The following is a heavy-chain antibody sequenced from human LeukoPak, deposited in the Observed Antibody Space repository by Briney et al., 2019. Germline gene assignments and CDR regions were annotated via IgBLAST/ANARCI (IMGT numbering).Heavy chain of an antibody. D-gene: IGHD3-10*01. V-gene: IGHV4-59*01. CDR2: INHSGST. Sequence: PSETLSLTCTVSSGLSTYWRSWVRQPPGKGLEWIGYINHSGSTNYNPSLKSRVTISVDTSKNQFSLKVNSVTAADTAMSYCARVEGSSAHHLDLDHWGQGTLVTVSS. CDR1: SGLSTYW. CDR3: ARVEGSSAHHLDLDH. J-gene: IGHJ4*02.